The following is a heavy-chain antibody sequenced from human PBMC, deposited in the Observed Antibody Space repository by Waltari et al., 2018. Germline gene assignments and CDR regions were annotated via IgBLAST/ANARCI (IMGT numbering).Heavy chain of an antibody. V-gene: IGHV3-72*01. Sequence: EVQLVESGGGLVQPGGSLRLSCVASGFTFSDQYMDWVRQAPGKGLEWVGRIKNKADSYTTQYATSVKGRFTISRDDSKNSLYLQMNSLKTEDTAVYYCAKSGSSSWPNWLDPWGQGTLVTVSS. D-gene: IGHD6-13*01. CDR2: IKNKADSYTT. CDR3: AKSGSSSWPNWLDP. J-gene: IGHJ5*02. CDR1: GFTFSDQY.